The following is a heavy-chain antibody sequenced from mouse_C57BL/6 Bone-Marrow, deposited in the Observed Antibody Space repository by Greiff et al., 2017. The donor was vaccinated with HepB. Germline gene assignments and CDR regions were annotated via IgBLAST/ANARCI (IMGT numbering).Heavy chain of an antibody. CDR2: IYPGRGNN. CDR1: GYSFTSYY. CDR3: ARESGIYYGYPYYAMDY. J-gene: IGHJ4*01. V-gene: IGHV1-66*01. D-gene: IGHD2-2*01. Sequence: QVQLQQSGPELVKPGASVKISCKASGYSFTSYYIHWVKQRPGQGLEWIGWIYPGRGNNKYNEKFKGKATLTADTSSSTAYMQLSSLTSEDSAVYYCARESGIYYGYPYYAMDYWGQGTSVTVSS.